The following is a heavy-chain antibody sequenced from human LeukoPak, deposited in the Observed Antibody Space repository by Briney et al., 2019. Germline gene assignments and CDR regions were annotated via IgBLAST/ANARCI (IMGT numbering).Heavy chain of an antibody. V-gene: IGHV1-8*01. Sequence: ASVKVSCKASGFTFTSYDINWVRQASGQGLEWMGWMNPNNGNTGYAQKFQGRVTMTRDTSISTAYMELRGLRSGDTAVYYCVRDGEGVAISVNYWFDPWGQGTLVTVSS. J-gene: IGHJ5*02. CDR2: MNPNNGNT. D-gene: IGHD3-10*01. CDR3: VRDGEGVAISVNYWFDP. CDR1: GFTFTSYD.